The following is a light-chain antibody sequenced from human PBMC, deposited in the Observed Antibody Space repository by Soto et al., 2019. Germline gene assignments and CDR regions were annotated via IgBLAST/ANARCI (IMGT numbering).Light chain of an antibody. Sequence: EIVLTQSPGTLSLSPGERATLSCRASQSVRGNYLAWYQQKPGQAPRLLISGASSRASGIPDRFSGSGSGTDFTLTISRLEPEVFAVYYCQHYGFSLRTFGQGSKVEI. CDR3: QHYGFSLRT. CDR2: GAS. CDR1: QSVRGNY. V-gene: IGKV3-20*01. J-gene: IGKJ1*01.